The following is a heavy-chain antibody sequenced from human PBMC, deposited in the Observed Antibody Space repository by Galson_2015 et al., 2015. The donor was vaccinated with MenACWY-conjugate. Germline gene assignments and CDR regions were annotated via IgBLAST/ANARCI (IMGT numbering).Heavy chain of an antibody. V-gene: IGHV3-23*01. CDR3: ARSGARYYYGSGTYYYYYYYMDV. CDR1: GFTFSNYA. J-gene: IGHJ6*03. CDR2: LTGSGSAT. D-gene: IGHD3-10*01. Sequence: SLRLSCAASGFTFSNYAMSWVRQAPGKGLEWVSGLTGSGSATYYADSVEGRFTISRDNSKNTLYLQVNSLRAEDTAVYYCARSGARYYYGSGTYYYYYYYMDVWGKGTTVTVSS.